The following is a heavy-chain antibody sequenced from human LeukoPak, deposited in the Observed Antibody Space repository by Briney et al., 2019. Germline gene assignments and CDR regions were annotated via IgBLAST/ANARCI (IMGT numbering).Heavy chain of an antibody. V-gene: IGHV4-34*01. D-gene: IGHD6-19*01. CDR2: INHSGST. CDR3: ARGMIAVAGTGTYYFDY. CDR1: GGSFSGYY. Sequence: SETLSLACAVYGGSFSGYYWSWIRQPPGKGLEWIGEINHSGSTNYNPSLKSRVTISVDTSKNQFSLKLSSVTAADTAVYYCARGMIAVAGTGTYYFDYWGQGTLVTVSS. J-gene: IGHJ4*02.